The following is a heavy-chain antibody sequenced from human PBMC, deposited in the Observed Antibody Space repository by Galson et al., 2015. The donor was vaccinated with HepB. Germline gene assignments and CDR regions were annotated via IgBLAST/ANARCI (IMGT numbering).Heavy chain of an antibody. Sequence: SLRLSCAASGFTFSSYWMHWVRQAPGKGLVWVSRINSDGSSTSYADSVKGRFTISRDNAKNTLYLQMNSLRAEDTAVNYCARVGYCSGGSCSNWYFDLWGRGTLVTVSS. CDR2: INSDGSST. CDR1: GFTFSSYW. J-gene: IGHJ2*01. CDR3: ARVGYCSGGSCSNWYFDL. D-gene: IGHD2-15*01. V-gene: IGHV3-74*01.